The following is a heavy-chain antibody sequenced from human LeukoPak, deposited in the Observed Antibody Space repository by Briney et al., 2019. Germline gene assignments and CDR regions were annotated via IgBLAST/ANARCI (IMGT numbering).Heavy chain of an antibody. V-gene: IGHV4-59*01. CDR3: ARVGGTNYYYYGMDV. CDR2: IYYSGST. CDR1: GGSISNYY. J-gene: IGHJ6*02. D-gene: IGHD1-26*01. Sequence: PSETLSLTCTVTGGSISNYYWSWIRQPPGKGLEWIGYIYYSGSTNYNPSLKSRVTISVDTSKNQFSLKLSSVTAADTAVYYCARVGGTNYYYYGMDVWGQGTTVTDSS.